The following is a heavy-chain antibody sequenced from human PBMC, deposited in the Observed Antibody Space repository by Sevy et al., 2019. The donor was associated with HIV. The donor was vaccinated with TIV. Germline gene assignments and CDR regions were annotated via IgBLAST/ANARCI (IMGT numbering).Heavy chain of an antibody. CDR1: GFTFRNYA. CDR3: AKDLDIVAVAAAIRLSY. V-gene: IGHV3-23*01. J-gene: IGHJ4*02. CDR2: LSDTGGST. D-gene: IGHD2-2*01. Sequence: GGSLRLSCAASGFTFRNYAMSWVRQAPGKGLEWVSALSDTGGSTYYADSVKGRFTISRDNSKNTLYLQMNSLRVEDTAVYYCAKDLDIVAVAAAIRLSYWGQGTLVTVSS.